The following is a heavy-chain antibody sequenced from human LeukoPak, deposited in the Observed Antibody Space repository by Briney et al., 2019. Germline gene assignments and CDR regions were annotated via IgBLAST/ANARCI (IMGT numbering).Heavy chain of an antibody. V-gene: IGHV3-15*01. CDR2: IKSKTDGGTT. Sequence: GGSLRLSCAASGFTFSNAWMSWVRQAPGKGLEWVGRIKSKTDGGTTDYAAPVKGRFTISRDDSKNTLYLQMNTLRAEDTAVYFCTTKTASGTGGTFYYYCGMDVWGQGTTVTVSS. J-gene: IGHJ6*02. D-gene: IGHD2-8*02. CDR1: GFTFSNAW. CDR3: TTKTASGTGGTFYYYCGMDV.